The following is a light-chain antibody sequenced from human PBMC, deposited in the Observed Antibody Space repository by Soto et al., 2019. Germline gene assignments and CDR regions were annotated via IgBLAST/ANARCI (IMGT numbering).Light chain of an antibody. CDR2: RAS. CDR3: QPYGTSPPVT. V-gene: IGKV3-20*01. J-gene: IGKJ4*01. CDR1: QSLSNTY. Sequence: EIVLPQFPGNLPLSPGERATLSCRASQSLSNTYLAWYQQKPGQPPRLLIYRASSRATGLPVRFSGSGSGSDFTPGIGGLVPEGFPVYYCQPYGTSPPVTFSGGTKVYIK.